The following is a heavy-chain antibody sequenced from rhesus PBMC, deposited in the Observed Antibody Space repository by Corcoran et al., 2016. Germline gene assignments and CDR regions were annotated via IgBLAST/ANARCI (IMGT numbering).Heavy chain of an antibody. Sequence: QVQLQQWGEGLVKPSETLSLTCAVYGGSVSGYWWGWIRQPPGKGLEWIGRTRSGGDTNPNPPLRGRVTISIATSKNQFSLKLSSVTAADTAVYYCARRSVVIDYGLDSWGQGVVVTVSS. V-gene: IGHV4-160*01. D-gene: IGHD3-28*01. CDR1: GGSVSGYW. J-gene: IGHJ6*01. CDR3: ARRSVVIDYGLDS. CDR2: TRSGGDT.